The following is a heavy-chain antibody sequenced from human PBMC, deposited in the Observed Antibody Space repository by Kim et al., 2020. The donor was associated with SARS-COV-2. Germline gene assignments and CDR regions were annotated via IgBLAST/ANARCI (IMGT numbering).Heavy chain of an antibody. CDR2: INHSGST. D-gene: IGHD6-13*01. V-gene: IGHV4-34*01. CDR1: GGSFSGYY. CDR3: ARGVGAAAGTRERFDP. Sequence: SETLSLTCAVYGGSFSGYYWSWIRQPPGKGLEWIGEINHSGSTNYNPSLKSRVTISVDTSKNQFSLKLSSVTAADTAVYYCARGVGAAAGTRERFDPWGQGTLVTVSS. J-gene: IGHJ5*02.